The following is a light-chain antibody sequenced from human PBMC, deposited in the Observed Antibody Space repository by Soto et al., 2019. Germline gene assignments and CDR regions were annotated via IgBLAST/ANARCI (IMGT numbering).Light chain of an antibody. CDR2: GAS. Sequence: EIMLRQSPGTLSLSPGERATLSFWASQSVSNNYLAWYQQKPGQAPRLLLYGASTRATGIPDRFSGSGSGTDFTLSISRLEPEDFGVYYCQQYGDSSWTFGQGTKVDIK. V-gene: IGKV3-20*01. CDR1: QSVSNNY. J-gene: IGKJ1*01. CDR3: QQYGDSSWT.